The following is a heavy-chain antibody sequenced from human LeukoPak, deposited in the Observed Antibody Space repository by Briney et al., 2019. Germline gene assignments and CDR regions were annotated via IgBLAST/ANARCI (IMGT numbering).Heavy chain of an antibody. Sequence: SETLSLTCTVSGGSITSNTYFWGWIRQPPGKGLEWIGTISYNGDTYYNPSLKSRVAISVDTSKRQFSLRLSSVTAADTAVYYCARDYSNSGYHFDIWGQGTMVTVSS. CDR1: GGSITSNTYF. J-gene: IGHJ3*02. CDR2: ISYNGDT. V-gene: IGHV4-39*07. CDR3: ARDYSNSGYHFDI. D-gene: IGHD3-10*01.